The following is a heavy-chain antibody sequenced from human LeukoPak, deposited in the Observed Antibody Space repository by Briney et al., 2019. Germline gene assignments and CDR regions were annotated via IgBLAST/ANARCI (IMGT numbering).Heavy chain of an antibody. Sequence: SETLSLTYSVSGGSISSSSYYWGWIRQPPGRGLEWIGSIYYSGSTYYNPSLKSRVTISVDTSKNQFSLKLSSVPAADTAVYYCARQGDFWSGYLGYWGQGTLVTVSS. J-gene: IGHJ4*02. V-gene: IGHV4-39*01. D-gene: IGHD3-3*01. CDR3: ARQGDFWSGYLGY. CDR2: IYYSGST. CDR1: GGSISSSSYY.